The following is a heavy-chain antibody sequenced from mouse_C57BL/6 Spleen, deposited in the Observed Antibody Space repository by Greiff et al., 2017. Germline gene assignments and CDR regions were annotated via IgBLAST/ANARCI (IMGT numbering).Heavy chain of an antibody. Sequence: VQLQQSGPELVKPGASVKIPCKASGYTFTDYNMDWVKQSHGKSLEWIGDINPNNGGTIYNQKFKGKATLTVDKSSSTAYMELRSLTSEDTAVYYCARGAQATPYAMDYWGQGTSVTVSS. CDR1: GYTFTDYN. CDR2: INPNNGGT. J-gene: IGHJ4*01. CDR3: ARGAQATPYAMDY. D-gene: IGHD3-2*02. V-gene: IGHV1-18*01.